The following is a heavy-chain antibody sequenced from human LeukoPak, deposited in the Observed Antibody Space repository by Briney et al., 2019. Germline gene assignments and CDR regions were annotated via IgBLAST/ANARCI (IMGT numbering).Heavy chain of an antibody. V-gene: IGHV4-39*02. D-gene: IGHD3-16*01. Sequence: PSETLSLTCTVSGGSISSSTYYWGWIRQPPGKGLEWIGAIYYTGTTYYNPSLRSRVTISVDTSKNHFSLKLSSVTAADTALYYCASAPRQGSIGGPDYWGQGTLVTVSS. J-gene: IGHJ4*02. CDR3: ASAPRQGSIGGPDY. CDR1: GGSISSSTYY. CDR2: IYYTGTT.